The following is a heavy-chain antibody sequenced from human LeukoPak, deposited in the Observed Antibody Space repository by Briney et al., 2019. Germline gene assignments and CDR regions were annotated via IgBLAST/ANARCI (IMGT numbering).Heavy chain of an antibody. Sequence: GGSLRLSCAASGFTFSTYWMTWVRQAPGKGPEWGANIKEDGSATYYVDSVTGRFTISRDNAKKSLYLQMNSLRAEDTAVYYCARDTMTTVSALDNWFDPWGQGTLVTVSS. D-gene: IGHD4-17*01. CDR2: IKEDGSAT. CDR3: ARDTMTTVSALDNWFDP. CDR1: GFTFSTYW. J-gene: IGHJ5*02. V-gene: IGHV3-7*01.